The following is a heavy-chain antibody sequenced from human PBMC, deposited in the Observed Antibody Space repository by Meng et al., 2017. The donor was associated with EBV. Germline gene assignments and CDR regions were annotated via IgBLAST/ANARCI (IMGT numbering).Heavy chain of an antibody. CDR1: GGSFTDYY. Sequence: QVLLRQWGAGLLKPSXXLSLSXAVYGGSFTDYYWSWIRQAPGKSLEWIGEVSHSGRTRYNPSLKSRVSMSADVSKKQFSLKMKSVTAADTGVYFCARVGYSVHDVSFEDFWGQGTRVTVSS. J-gene: IGHJ4*02. D-gene: IGHD5/OR15-5a*01. CDR2: VSHSGRT. V-gene: IGHV4-34*01. CDR3: ARVGYSVHDVSFEDF.